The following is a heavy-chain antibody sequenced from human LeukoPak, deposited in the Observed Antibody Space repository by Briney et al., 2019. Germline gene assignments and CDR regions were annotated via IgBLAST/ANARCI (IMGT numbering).Heavy chain of an antibody. CDR2: ISGSGGST. Sequence: GGSLRLSCAASGFTFSSYAMSWVRRAPGKGLEWVSAISGSGGSTYYADSVKGRFTISRDNSKNTLYLQMNSLRAEDTAVYYCAKGDTIAVAGSFDYWGQGTLVTVSS. D-gene: IGHD6-19*01. J-gene: IGHJ4*02. CDR1: GFTFSSYA. CDR3: AKGDTIAVAGSFDY. V-gene: IGHV3-23*01.